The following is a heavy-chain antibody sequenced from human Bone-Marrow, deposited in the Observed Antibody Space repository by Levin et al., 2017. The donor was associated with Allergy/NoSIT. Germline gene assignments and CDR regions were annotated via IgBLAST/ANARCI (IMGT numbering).Heavy chain of an antibody. V-gene: IGHV4-59*02. CDR1: GDSVSTYY. CDR3: ARARDSYGYLPLDY. CDR2: IFHSGST. J-gene: IGHJ4*02. D-gene: IGHD5-18*01. Sequence: GSLRLSCTVSGDSVSTYYWSWMRQTPGRGLEWIGYIFHSGSTSYNPSLEGRVTISIDKSRTQFSLQLSSVTAADTALYFCARARDSYGYLPLDYWGQGTLAIVST.